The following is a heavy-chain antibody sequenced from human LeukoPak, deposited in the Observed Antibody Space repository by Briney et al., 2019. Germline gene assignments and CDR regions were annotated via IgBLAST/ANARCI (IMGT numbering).Heavy chain of an antibody. CDR3: ARDQNRAFDI. CDR1: GVSISNYY. CDR2: IHYSGST. Sequence: SETLSLTCTVSGVSISNYYWSWIRQPPGKGLEWIGYIHYSGSTNHNPSLKSRVTISVDTSKNQFSLKLSSVTAADTAVYYCARDQNRAFDIWGQGTMVTVSS. D-gene: IGHD1-14*01. V-gene: IGHV4-59*01. J-gene: IGHJ3*02.